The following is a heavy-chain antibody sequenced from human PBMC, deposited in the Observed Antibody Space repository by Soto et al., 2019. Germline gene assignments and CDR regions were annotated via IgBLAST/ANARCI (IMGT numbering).Heavy chain of an antibody. V-gene: IGHV4-59*01. D-gene: IGHD5-18*01. CDR2: ISYSGSI. Sequence: SETLSLTCTVSGGSISSYYWSWIRQSPEKGLEYIGYISYSGSINYNPSLQSRVTISADTSKNQVSLKVNSVTAADTAVYYCARDHPHSYGVYYFDYWGQGTPVTVSS. CDR3: ARDHPHSYGVYYFDY. CDR1: GGSISSYY. J-gene: IGHJ4*02.